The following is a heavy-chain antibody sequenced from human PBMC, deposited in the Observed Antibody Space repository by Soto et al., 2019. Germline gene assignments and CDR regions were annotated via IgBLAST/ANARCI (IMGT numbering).Heavy chain of an antibody. J-gene: IGHJ4*02. Sequence: QVQLVQSGAEEKKPGASVKVSCKASGYTFTSYAMHWVRQAPGQRLEWMGWINAGNGNTKYSQKFKGRVTITRDTSASTAYRELSSLRSEDTSVYYCARSMVVVTALDYWGQGTLVTVSS. CDR3: ARSMVVVTALDY. CDR2: INAGNGNT. D-gene: IGHD2-21*02. CDR1: GYTFTSYA. V-gene: IGHV1-3*05.